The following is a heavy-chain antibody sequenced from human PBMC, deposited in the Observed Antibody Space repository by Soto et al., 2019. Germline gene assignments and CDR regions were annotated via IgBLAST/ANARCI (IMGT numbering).Heavy chain of an antibody. D-gene: IGHD2-15*01. CDR3: TTEDCSGGSCYLTGWFDP. V-gene: IGHV3-15*01. J-gene: IGHJ5*02. CDR2: IKSKTDGGTT. Sequence: EVQLVESGGGLVKPGGSLRLSCAASGLTFSNAWMSWVRQAPGKGLEWVGRIKSKTDGGTTDYAAPVKGRFTISRDDSKNTLYLQMNSLKTEDTAVYYCTTEDCSGGSCYLTGWFDPWGQGTLVTVSS. CDR1: GLTFSNAW.